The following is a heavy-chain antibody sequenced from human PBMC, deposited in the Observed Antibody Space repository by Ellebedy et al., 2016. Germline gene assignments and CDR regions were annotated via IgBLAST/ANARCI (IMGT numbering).Heavy chain of an antibody. J-gene: IGHJ6*02. CDR3: ARRFLVGMDV. CDR1: GYTFTSYA. Sequence: ASVKVSCXASGYTFTSYAMHWVRQAPGQRLEWMGWINAGNGNTKYSQKFQGRVTITADKSTSTAYMELSSLRSEDTAVYYCARRFLVGMDVWGQGTTVTVSS. CDR2: INAGNGNT. V-gene: IGHV1-3*01. D-gene: IGHD2/OR15-2a*01.